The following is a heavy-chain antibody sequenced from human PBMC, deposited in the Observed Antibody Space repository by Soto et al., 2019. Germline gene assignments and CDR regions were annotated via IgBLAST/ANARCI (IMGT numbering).Heavy chain of an antibody. Sequence: SETLSLTCAVYGGSFSGYYWSWIRQPPGKGLEWIGSIYYSGSTYYNPSLKSRVTISVDTSKNHSSLKLTSVTAADTAVYYCARGSSGYYPGPFDYWGQGTLVTVSS. V-gene: IGHV4-34*01. CDR1: GGSFSGYY. J-gene: IGHJ4*02. CDR3: ARGSSGYYPGPFDY. CDR2: IYYSGST. D-gene: IGHD3-22*01.